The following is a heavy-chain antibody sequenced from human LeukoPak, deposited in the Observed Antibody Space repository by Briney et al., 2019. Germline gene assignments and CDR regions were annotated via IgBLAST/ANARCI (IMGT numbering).Heavy chain of an antibody. CDR3: AKDLGSSGYYYIDY. D-gene: IGHD3-22*01. J-gene: IGHJ4*02. CDR1: GFTFSSYA. V-gene: IGHV3-23*01. Sequence: GGSLRLSYAASGFTFSSYAMSWVRQAPGKGLEWVSTISGSGGSTYYADSVKGRFTISRDNSKNTLYLQMNSLKAEDTAVYYCAKDLGSSGYYYIDYWGQGTLVTVSS. CDR2: ISGSGGST.